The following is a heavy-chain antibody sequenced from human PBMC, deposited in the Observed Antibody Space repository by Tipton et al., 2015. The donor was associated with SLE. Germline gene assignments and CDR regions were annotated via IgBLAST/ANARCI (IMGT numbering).Heavy chain of an antibody. D-gene: IGHD2/OR15-2a*01. Sequence: TLSLTCSVSGAATREYYWSWIRQAPGKGLEWIAYMYTSGTTNYNPSLKSRVTISVDTFRNQVSLRLTAVTASDTAVYYCARQKSRHFDPWGPGILVTVSS. CDR2: MYTSGTT. CDR3: ARQKSRHFDP. J-gene: IGHJ5*02. V-gene: IGHV4-4*08. CDR1: GAATREYY.